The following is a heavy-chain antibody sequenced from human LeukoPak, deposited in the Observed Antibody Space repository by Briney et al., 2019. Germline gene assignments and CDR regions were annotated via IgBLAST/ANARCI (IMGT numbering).Heavy chain of an antibody. CDR2: ITGSGRGT. D-gene: IGHD4-17*01. V-gene: IGHV3-23*01. CDR1: GLTFSNYA. J-gene: IGHJ3*02. Sequence: PGGSLTLSCTASGLTFSNYATTWVRQAPGKGLEWVSSITGSGRGTYYADSVKGRFSVSRDYSQNTVFLHMNSLRADDTALYYCSKDPNGDYVGAFDMWGPGTMVTVSS. CDR3: SKDPNGDYVGAFDM.